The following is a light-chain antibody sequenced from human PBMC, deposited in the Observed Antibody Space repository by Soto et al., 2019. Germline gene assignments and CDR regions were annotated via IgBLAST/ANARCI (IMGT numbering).Light chain of an antibody. Sequence: DIQMTQSPSTLCGSVGDRVTITCRASQTISSWLAWYQXKPGKAXKXVIYKASTLKSGVPSRFSGSGSGTEFTLTISSLQPDDFATYYCQHYKSYSEAFGQGTKVDIK. CDR1: QTISSW. V-gene: IGKV1-5*03. CDR2: KAS. CDR3: QHYKSYSEA. J-gene: IGKJ1*01.